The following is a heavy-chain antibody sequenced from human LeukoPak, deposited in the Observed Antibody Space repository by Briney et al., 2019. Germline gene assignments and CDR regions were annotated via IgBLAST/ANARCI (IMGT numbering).Heavy chain of an antibody. CDR3: ARVRGAITYYFDY. CDR2: IGDSGGRT. Sequence: GGSLRLSCVASGFSFSTYAGGWVRQAPGKGLEWVSVIGDSGGRTHYADSVKGRFTISRDNSKNTLYLQMNSLRGEDTAVYYCARVRGAITYYFDYCGPGTLVTVSS. J-gene: IGHJ4*02. CDR1: GFSFSTYA. V-gene: IGHV3-23*01. D-gene: IGHD1-26*01.